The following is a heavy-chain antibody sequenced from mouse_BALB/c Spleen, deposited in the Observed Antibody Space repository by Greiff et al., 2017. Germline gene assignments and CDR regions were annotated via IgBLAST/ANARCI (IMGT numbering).Heavy chain of an antibody. CDR3: TRGSDGGGAMDY. V-gene: IGHV1-5*01. CDR1: GYTFTSYW. J-gene: IGHJ4*01. Sequence: VQLQQSGTVLARPGASVKMSCKASGYTFTSYWMHWVKQRPGQGLEWIGAIYPGNSDTSYNQKFKGKAKLTAVTSTSTAYMELSSLTNEDSAVYYCTRGSDGGGAMDYWGQGTSVTVSS. CDR2: IYPGNSDT.